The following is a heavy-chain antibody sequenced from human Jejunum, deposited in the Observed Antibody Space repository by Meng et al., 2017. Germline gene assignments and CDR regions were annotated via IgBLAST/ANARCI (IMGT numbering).Heavy chain of an antibody. J-gene: IGHJ4*02. CDR2: IYSSGGT. D-gene: IGHD6-6*01. CDR1: GGSVTSAAYY. V-gene: IGHV4-61*08. CDR3: AHSSSSSSFGFDY. Sequence: ESGPGRGWPSETLARPCTGPGGSVTSAAYYWNGIRQPPGKGLEWIGYIYSSGGTTYSPSLNSRVTISIDTAKNQVSLKVSSVTAADTAVYYCAHSSSSSSFGFDYWGQGTLVTVSS.